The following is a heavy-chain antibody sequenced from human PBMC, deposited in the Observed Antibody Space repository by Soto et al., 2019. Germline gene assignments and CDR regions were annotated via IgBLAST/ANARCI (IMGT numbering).Heavy chain of an antibody. Sequence: GESLKISCKGSGYSFTNYWIGWVRQMPGKGLEWMGIIYLGDSDTRYSPSFQGQVTISADKSISTAYLQWSSLKASDTAMYYCARHQRDDGSGRWFDPWGQGTLVTVST. V-gene: IGHV5-51*01. J-gene: IGHJ5*02. CDR2: IYLGDSDT. CDR1: GYSFTNYW. CDR3: ARHQRDDGSGRWFDP. D-gene: IGHD3-22*01.